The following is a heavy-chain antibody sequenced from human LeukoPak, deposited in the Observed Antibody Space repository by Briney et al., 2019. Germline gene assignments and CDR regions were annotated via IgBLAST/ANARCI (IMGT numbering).Heavy chain of an antibody. CDR2: IYYSGST. CDR3: ARVQSRYDFWSGYYTGNAFDI. Sequence: SQTLCLTCTVSGGSISSGDYYWSWIRQPPGKGLEWIGYIYYSGSTYYNPSLKSRVTISVDTSKNQFSLKLSSVTAADTAVYYCARVQSRYDFWSGYYTGNAFDIWGQGTMVTVSS. J-gene: IGHJ3*02. CDR1: GGSISSGDYY. D-gene: IGHD3-3*01. V-gene: IGHV4-30-4*08.